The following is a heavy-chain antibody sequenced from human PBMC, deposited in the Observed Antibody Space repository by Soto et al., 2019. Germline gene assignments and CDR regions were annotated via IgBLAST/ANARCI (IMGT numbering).Heavy chain of an antibody. D-gene: IGHD3-10*01. CDR3: ARDKITVLLDY. Sequence: PSETLSLTCAVYGGPFSGYYWTWIRQPPGTGLEWSGEINHSGSTNYNPSLKSRVTISVDTSKNVFSLKLTSVTAADTAVYYCARDKITVLLDYWGQGTLVT. J-gene: IGHJ4*02. V-gene: IGHV4-34*01. CDR2: INHSGST. CDR1: GGPFSGYY.